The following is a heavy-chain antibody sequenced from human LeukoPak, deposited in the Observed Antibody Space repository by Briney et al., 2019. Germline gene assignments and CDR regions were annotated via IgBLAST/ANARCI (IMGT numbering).Heavy chain of an antibody. Sequence: GGSLRLSCAASGFTFSSYSMNWVRQAPGEGLEWVSSISSSSSYIYYADSVKGRFTISRDNAKNSLYLQMNSLRAEDTAVYYCASSGWAAAGRFDYWGQGTLVTVSS. V-gene: IGHV3-21*01. D-gene: IGHD6-13*01. J-gene: IGHJ4*02. CDR2: ISSSSSYI. CDR3: ASSGWAAAGRFDY. CDR1: GFTFSSYS.